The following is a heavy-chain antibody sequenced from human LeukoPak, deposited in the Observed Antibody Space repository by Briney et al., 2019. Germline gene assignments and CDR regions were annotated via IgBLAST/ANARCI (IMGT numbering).Heavy chain of an antibody. CDR2: IYHSGST. CDR3: ARADGDGYFDY. Sequence: SETLSLTCTISGGSISSYYWSWIRQPPGKGLEWIGYIYHSGSTYYNPSLKSRVTISVDRSKNQFSLKLSSVTAADTAVYYCARADGDGYFDYWGQGTLVTVSS. D-gene: IGHD4-17*01. V-gene: IGHV4-59*12. J-gene: IGHJ4*02. CDR1: GGSISSYY.